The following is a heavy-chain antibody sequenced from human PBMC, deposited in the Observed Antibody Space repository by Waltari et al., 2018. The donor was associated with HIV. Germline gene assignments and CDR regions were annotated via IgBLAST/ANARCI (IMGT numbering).Heavy chain of an antibody. D-gene: IGHD6-25*01. V-gene: IGHV4-4*07. CDR2: IYSSGST. J-gene: IGHJ4*02. CDR1: GGSISTYY. Sequence: QVQLQESGPGLVKPSETLSLTCTVSGGSISTYYWNWIRQPAGKELEWIGRIYSSGSTNYNPSLKSRLSMSVDMSRNQFSLSLGSVTAADTAVYYCARFKAATGNDYWGQGTLVTVSS. CDR3: ARFKAATGNDY.